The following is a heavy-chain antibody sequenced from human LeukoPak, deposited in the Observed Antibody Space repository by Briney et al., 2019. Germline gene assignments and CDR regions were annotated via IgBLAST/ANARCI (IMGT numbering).Heavy chain of an antibody. J-gene: IGHJ4*02. CDR3: ARGVPGDY. CDR1: GFTFSSYE. CDR2: ISSSGSTR. Sequence: PGGSLRLSCAASGFTFSSYEMNWVRLAPGKGLEWVSYISSSGSTRYYADSVKGRFTISRDNAKNSLFLQMNSLRAEDTAVYYCARGVPGDYWGQGTLVTVSS. V-gene: IGHV3-48*03. D-gene: IGHD1-1*01.